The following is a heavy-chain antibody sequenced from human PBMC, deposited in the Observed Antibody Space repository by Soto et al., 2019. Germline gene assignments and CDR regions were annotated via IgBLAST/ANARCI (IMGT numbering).Heavy chain of an antibody. CDR2: VYYSGST. CDR3: ARNAYQGSYPANWFDP. V-gene: IGHV4-39*01. Sequence: QLQLQESGPGLVKPSETLSLTCTVSGGSISSSSYYWGWIRQPPGKGLEWIGRVYYSGSTYYNPSLKSRVTIAVDTSKNQFSLKLSSVTAADTAVYYCARNAYQGSYPANWFDPCGQGTLVTVSS. J-gene: IGHJ5*02. CDR1: GGSISSSSYY.